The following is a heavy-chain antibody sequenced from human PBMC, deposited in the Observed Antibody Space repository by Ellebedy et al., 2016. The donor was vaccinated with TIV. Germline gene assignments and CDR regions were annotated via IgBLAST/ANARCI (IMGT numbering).Heavy chain of an antibody. D-gene: IGHD3-22*01. CDR1: GYTFTSYF. CDR2: INPTTGNS. Sequence: ASVKVSCKTSGYTFTSYFLYWVRQAPGQGLEWMGIINPTTGNSNYAQKFQGRVTMTRDTSTSTVYMELSSLRSEDTAVYYCAGGDNYYYDSSGYYYTYWGQGTLVTVSS. J-gene: IGHJ4*02. V-gene: IGHV1-46*01. CDR3: AGGDNYYYDSSGYYYTY.